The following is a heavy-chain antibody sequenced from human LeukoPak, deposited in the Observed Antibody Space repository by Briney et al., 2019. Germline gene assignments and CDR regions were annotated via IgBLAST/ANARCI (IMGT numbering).Heavy chain of an antibody. CDR1: GGSISSYY. CDR2: IYYSGST. Sequence: SETLSLTCTVSGGSISSYYWSWIRQPPGKGLEWIGYIYYSGSTNYNPSLKSRVTISVDTSKNQFSLKLSSVTAADTAVYYCARRGPYTYYYDSSGYDYWGQGTMVTVSS. J-gene: IGHJ4*02. V-gene: IGHV4-59*01. CDR3: ARRGPYTYYYDSSGYDY. D-gene: IGHD3-22*01.